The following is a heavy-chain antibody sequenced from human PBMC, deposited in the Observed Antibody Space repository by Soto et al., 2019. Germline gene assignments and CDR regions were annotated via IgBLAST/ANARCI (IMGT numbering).Heavy chain of an antibody. J-gene: IGHJ6*02. D-gene: IGHD2-2*01. CDR3: AREKLVVPAATTHYYYYYGMDV. V-gene: IGHV5-10-1*01. Sequence: GESLKISCKGSGYSFTSYWISWVRQMPGKGLEWMGRIDPSDSYTNYSPSFQGHVTISADKSISTAYLQWSSLKASDTAMYYCAREKLVVPAATTHYYYYYGMDVWGQGTTVTVSS. CDR2: IDPSDSYT. CDR1: GYSFTSYW.